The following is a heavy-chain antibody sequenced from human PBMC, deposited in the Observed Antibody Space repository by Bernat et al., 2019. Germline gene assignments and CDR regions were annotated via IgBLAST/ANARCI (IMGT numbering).Heavy chain of an antibody. D-gene: IGHD2-2*01. Sequence: QVQLVESGGGVVQPGRPLRLSCAASGFTFSNYGMHWVRQAPGKGLERVAVISYDGSNKHYEDSVKGRFTISRDNSKNTLYLQMNSLRGQDTAVYYCAKEEALVTAGRGWFDPWGQGTLVTVSS. CDR1: GFTFSNYG. CDR3: AKEEALVTAGRGWFDP. J-gene: IGHJ5*02. V-gene: IGHV3-30*18. CDR2: ISYDGSNK.